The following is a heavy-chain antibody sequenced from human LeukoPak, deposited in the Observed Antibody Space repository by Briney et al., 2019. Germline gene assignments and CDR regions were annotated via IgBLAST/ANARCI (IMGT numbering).Heavy chain of an antibody. J-gene: IGHJ3*02. CDR3: ATPVVVITDDAFDI. CDR2: IYHSGST. CDR1: GYSISSGYY. V-gene: IGHV4-38-2*02. D-gene: IGHD3-22*01. Sequence: SETLSLTCTVSGYSISSGYYWGWIRQPPGKGLEWIGSIYHSGSTYYNPSLKSRVTISVDTSKNQFSLKLSSVTAADTAVYYCATPVVVITDDAFDIWGQGTMVTVSS.